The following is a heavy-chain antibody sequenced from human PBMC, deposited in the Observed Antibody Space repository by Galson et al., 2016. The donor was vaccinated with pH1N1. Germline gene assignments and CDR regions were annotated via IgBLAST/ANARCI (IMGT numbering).Heavy chain of an antibody. D-gene: IGHD3-3*02. Sequence: LRLSCAASGFSFRSSSMNWVRQAPGKGLEWVSGISWNSGSIGYADSVKGRFTISRDNAENSLYLQMNSLRAEDTALYYCAKDIAFSSNWYDYWGQGTLVTVSS. J-gene: IGHJ5*01. CDR3: AKDIAFSSNWYDY. CDR2: ISWNSGSI. V-gene: IGHV3-9*01. CDR1: GFSFRSSS.